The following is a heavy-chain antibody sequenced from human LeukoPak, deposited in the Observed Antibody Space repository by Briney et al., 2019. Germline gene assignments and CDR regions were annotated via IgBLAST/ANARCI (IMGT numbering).Heavy chain of an antibody. D-gene: IGHD6-19*01. CDR3: ARDRQWLVTYYFDY. J-gene: IGHJ4*02. CDR1: GFTFSSYS. Sequence: GGSLRLSCAGSGFTFSSYSMNWVRQAPGKGLEWVSSISSSSSYIYYADSVKGRFTISRDNAKNSLYLQMNSLRAEDTAVYYCARDRQWLVTYYFDYWGQGTLVTVSS. CDR2: ISSSSSYI. V-gene: IGHV3-21*01.